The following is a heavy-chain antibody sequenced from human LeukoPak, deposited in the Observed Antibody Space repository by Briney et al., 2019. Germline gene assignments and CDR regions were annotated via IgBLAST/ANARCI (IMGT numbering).Heavy chain of an antibody. CDR3: ARGLGHYDILTGYDHYYYYMDV. CDR2: INHSGST. J-gene: IGHJ6*03. CDR1: DYSISTDYY. V-gene: IGHV4-38-2*02. D-gene: IGHD3-9*01. Sequence: PSETLSLTCTVSDYSISTDYYWGWIRQPPGKGLEWIGSINHSGSTYYNPSLRSRVTISVDTSKNQFSLKLSSVTAADTAVYYCARGLGHYDILTGYDHYYYYMDVWGKGTTVTVSS.